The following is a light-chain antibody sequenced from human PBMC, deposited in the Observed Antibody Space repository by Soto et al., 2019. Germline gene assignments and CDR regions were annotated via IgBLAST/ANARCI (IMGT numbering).Light chain of an antibody. CDR2: DNS. Sequence: QSVLTQPASASGTPGQWVTISCTGTSSDVGGYNYVCWYQQHPGTAPKLMIYDNSNRPSGVSNRFSGSKSGNSASLTISGLQAEDEADYYCSSYTSSINDYVFGTGTKVTVL. CDR1: SSDVGGYNY. CDR3: SSYTSSINDYV. J-gene: IGLJ1*01. V-gene: IGLV2-14*01.